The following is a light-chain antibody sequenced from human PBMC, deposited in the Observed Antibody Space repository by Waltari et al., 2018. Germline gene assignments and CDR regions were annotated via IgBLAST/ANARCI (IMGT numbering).Light chain of an antibody. Sequence: DIQMTQSPSSLSASVGDRVTITCRASQSISTYLNWYHQKPGKAPKLLIYAASSLQSGVPSRLSGSGSGTDFTLTISSLHPEDFATYYCQQSYSTPLSFGGGTKVEIK. CDR2: AAS. V-gene: IGKV1-39*01. CDR1: QSISTY. J-gene: IGKJ4*01. CDR3: QQSYSTPLS.